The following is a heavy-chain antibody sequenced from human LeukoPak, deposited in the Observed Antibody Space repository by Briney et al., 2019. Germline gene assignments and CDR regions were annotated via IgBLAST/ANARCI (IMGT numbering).Heavy chain of an antibody. V-gene: IGHV4-34*01. Sequence: KTSETLSLTCTVSGGSISGYYWSWIRQPPGKGLEWIGEINHSGSTNYNPSLKSRVTISVDTSKNQFFLKLSSVTAADTAVYYCARGLGYFENWGQGTLVTVSS. CDR3: ARGLGYFEN. J-gene: IGHJ4*02. D-gene: IGHD3-10*01. CDR2: INHSGST. CDR1: GGSISGYY.